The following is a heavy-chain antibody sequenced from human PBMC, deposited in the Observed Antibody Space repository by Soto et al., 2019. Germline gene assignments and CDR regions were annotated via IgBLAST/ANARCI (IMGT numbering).Heavy chain of an antibody. Sequence: ASVKVSCKASSFIFTSYGINWVRQAPGQGLEWMGWISGYNGNTKYGQKFQDRVTLTADTSTATAFMEVRSLRGDDSAVYYCTTSGGHHFGMDVWGQGTTVTVSS. V-gene: IGHV1-18*01. D-gene: IGHD2-8*02. CDR1: SFIFTSYG. J-gene: IGHJ6*02. CDR3: TTSGGHHFGMDV. CDR2: ISGYNGNT.